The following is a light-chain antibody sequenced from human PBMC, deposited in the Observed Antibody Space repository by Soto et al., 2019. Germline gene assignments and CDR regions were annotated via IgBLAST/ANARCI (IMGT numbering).Light chain of an antibody. CDR2: GAY. CDR1: QSVGNN. Sequence: EIVMTQSPATLSVSPWERTTLSCRASQSVGNNLAWYQQKPGQAPRLLIYGAYTRATGIPARFSGSGSGTDFTLTISSLQSEDFAVYYCQQYNNWPLTFGGGTKVDI. CDR3: QQYNNWPLT. V-gene: IGKV3-15*01. J-gene: IGKJ4*01.